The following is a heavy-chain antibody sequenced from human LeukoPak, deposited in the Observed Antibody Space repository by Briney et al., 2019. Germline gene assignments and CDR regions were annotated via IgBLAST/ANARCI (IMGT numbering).Heavy chain of an antibody. CDR2: TSSSDAGT. V-gene: IGHV3-23*01. Sequence: GGSLRLSCAASGFIFSNYGMHWVRQTPGKGLEWVAATSSSDAGTYHADSVRGRFTISRDNSKNTLYLQVNSLRAEDAAVYFCAKAPVTSCRGAYCYPFDSWGQGTLVTVSS. CDR1: GFIFSNYG. CDR3: AKAPVTSCRGAYCYPFDS. D-gene: IGHD2-21*01. J-gene: IGHJ4*02.